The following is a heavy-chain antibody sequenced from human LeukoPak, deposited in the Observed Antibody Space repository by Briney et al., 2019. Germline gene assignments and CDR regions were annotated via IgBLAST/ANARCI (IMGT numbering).Heavy chain of an antibody. Sequence: ASVKVSCKASGYTFTGYYMHWVRQAPGQGLEWMGRINPNSGGTNYAQKFQGRVTMTRDTSISTAYMELSRLRSDDTAVYYCAGDQIPKDNYDFGSGYYLGYWGQGTLVTVSS. CDR2: INPNSGGT. D-gene: IGHD3-3*01. CDR3: AGDQIPKDNYDFGSGYYLGY. CDR1: GYTFTGYY. J-gene: IGHJ4*02. V-gene: IGHV1-2*06.